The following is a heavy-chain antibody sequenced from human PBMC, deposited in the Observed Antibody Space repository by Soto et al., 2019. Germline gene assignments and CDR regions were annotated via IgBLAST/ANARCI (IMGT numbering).Heavy chain of an antibody. CDR1: GFSLSTSGVG. V-gene: IGHV2-5*02. CDR2: IYWDDDK. CDR3: APSQGGRYFDS. D-gene: IGHD2-15*01. J-gene: IGHJ4*02. Sequence: QITLKESGPTLVKPTQALTLTCTFSGFSLSTSGVGVGWIRQPPGKALEWLALIYWDDDKRYSPSLKNRLTITKNPPKTQGALTITNMNPVNTAKYSCAPSQGGRYFDSGGKETLVTAS.